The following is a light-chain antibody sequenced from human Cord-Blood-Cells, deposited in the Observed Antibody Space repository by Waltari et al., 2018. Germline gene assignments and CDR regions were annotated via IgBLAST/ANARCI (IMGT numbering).Light chain of an antibody. J-gene: IGKJ1*01. CDR3: QQYYSYLRT. Sequence: AIRMTQYPSSLSASTGDRVTITCRAREGMSSYLAWYQQKPGKAPKLLIYSASTLQSGVPSMFSGSGSGTDFTLTISCLQSEDFATYYCQQYYSYLRTFGQGTKVEIK. CDR1: EGMSSY. CDR2: SAS. V-gene: IGKV1-8*01.